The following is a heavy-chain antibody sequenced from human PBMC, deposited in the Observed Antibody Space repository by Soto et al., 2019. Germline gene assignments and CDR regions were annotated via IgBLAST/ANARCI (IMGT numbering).Heavy chain of an antibody. D-gene: IGHD2-2*02. Sequence: GGSLRLSCAASGFTFSSYGMHWVRQAPGKGLEWVAVISYDGSNKYYADSVKGRFTISRDNSKNTLYLQVNSLRAEDTAVYYCAKDGFDCSSTSCYNYYYYGMDVWGQGTTVTVSS. CDR2: ISYDGSNK. CDR1: GFTFSSYG. J-gene: IGHJ6*02. V-gene: IGHV3-30*18. CDR3: AKDGFDCSSTSCYNYYYYGMDV.